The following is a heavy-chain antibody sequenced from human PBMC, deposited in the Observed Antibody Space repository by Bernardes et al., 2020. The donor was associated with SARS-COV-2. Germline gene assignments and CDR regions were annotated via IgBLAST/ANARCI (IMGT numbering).Heavy chain of an antibody. Sequence: ASVKVSCKASGYTFSNYGTSWVRQAPGQGLEWMGWIGTDNGDTNYAQKFQGRVTMTTDTSTSTAYMELRSLKSDDTAMYYCARESPGAAAALPLDYWGQGTLVTVSS. J-gene: IGHJ4*02. V-gene: IGHV1-18*01. D-gene: IGHD6-13*01. CDR1: GYTFSNYG. CDR2: IGTDNGDT. CDR3: ARESPGAAAALPLDY.